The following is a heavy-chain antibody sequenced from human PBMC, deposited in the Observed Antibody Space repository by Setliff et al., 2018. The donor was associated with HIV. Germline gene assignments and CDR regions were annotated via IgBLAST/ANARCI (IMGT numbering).Heavy chain of an antibody. CDR3: AKETFYYDSSGYWPEPGYYFDY. V-gene: IGHV3-23*01. CDR1: GFTFSSFA. Sequence: GGSLRLSCAASGFTFSSFAMTWVRQAPGKGLEWVSSISGSAGSTYYADSVKGQFTISRDNSKNTLYLQMNSLRAEDTAVYYCAKETFYYDSSGYWPEPGYYFDYWGQGTLVTVSS. J-gene: IGHJ4*02. CDR2: ISGSAGST. D-gene: IGHD3-22*01.